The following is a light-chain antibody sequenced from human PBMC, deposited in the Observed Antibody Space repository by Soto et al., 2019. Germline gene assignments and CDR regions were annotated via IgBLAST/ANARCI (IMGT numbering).Light chain of an antibody. CDR3: QQRSNWPPVT. Sequence: EIVLTQSPATLSLSPGERATLSCRASQSVSSYLAWYQQKPGQPPRLPIYDASNRATGIPARFSGSGSGTDFTLTISSLEPEDFAVYYCQQRSNWPPVTFGQGTRLEIK. CDR2: DAS. V-gene: IGKV3-11*01. J-gene: IGKJ5*01. CDR1: QSVSSY.